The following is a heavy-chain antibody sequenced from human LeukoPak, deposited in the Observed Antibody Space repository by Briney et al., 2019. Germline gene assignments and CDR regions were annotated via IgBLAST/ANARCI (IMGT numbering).Heavy chain of an antibody. CDR2: INHSGST. CDR3: ARARVMDYYDSSGYYPH. Sequence: SETLSLTCAVYGGSFSGYYWSWIRQPPGKGLEWIGEINHSGSTNYNPSLKSRVTISVDTSKNQFSLKLSSVTAADTAVYYCARARVMDYYDSSGYYPHWGQGILVTVSS. J-gene: IGHJ4*02. D-gene: IGHD3-22*01. CDR1: GGSFSGYY. V-gene: IGHV4-34*01.